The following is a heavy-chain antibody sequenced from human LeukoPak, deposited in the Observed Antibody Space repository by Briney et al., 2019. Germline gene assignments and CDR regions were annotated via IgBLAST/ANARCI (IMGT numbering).Heavy chain of an antibody. CDR1: GFTLSNYE. CDR3: ARDRRYSSSSPLYFDY. Sequence: GGSLRLSCVASGFTLSNYEMNWVRQAPGKGLEWVSYISSSGLSAYYADSVKGRFTTSRDNAKNSLYLQMNSLRAEDTGVYYCARDRRYSSSSPLYFDYWGQGTLVTVSS. D-gene: IGHD6-6*01. CDR2: ISSSGLSA. J-gene: IGHJ4*02. V-gene: IGHV3-48*03.